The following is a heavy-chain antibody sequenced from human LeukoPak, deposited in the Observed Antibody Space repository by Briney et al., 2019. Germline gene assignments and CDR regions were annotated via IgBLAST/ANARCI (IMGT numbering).Heavy chain of an antibody. D-gene: IGHD2-2*01. Sequence: ASVNVSCKASGYTFTSYAMHWVRQAPGQRLEWMGWINAGNDNTKYSQKFQGRVTITRDTSASTAYMELSSLRSEDTAVYYCARVADCSSTSCYYHWFDPWGQGTLVTVSS. CDR3: ARVADCSSTSCYYHWFDP. CDR1: GYTFTSYA. J-gene: IGHJ5*02. V-gene: IGHV1-3*01. CDR2: INAGNDNT.